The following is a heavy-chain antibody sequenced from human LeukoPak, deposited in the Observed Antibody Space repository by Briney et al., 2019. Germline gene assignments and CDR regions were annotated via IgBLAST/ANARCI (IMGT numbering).Heavy chain of an antibody. CDR1: GFTFSSYG. V-gene: IGHV3-33*01. Sequence: PGGSLRLSCAASGFTFSSYGMHWVRQAPGKGLEWGAVIWYDGSNKYYADSVKGRFTISRDNSKNTLYLQMNSLRAEDTAVYYCAREGYCSSTSCYPFDYWGQGTLVTVSS. J-gene: IGHJ4*02. CDR2: IWYDGSNK. D-gene: IGHD2-2*01. CDR3: AREGYCSSTSCYPFDY.